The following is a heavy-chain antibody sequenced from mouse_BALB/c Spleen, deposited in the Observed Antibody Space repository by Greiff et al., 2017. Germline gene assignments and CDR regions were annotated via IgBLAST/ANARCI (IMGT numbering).Heavy chain of an antibody. D-gene: IGHD1-1*01. CDR2: IYPGDGST. J-gene: IGHJ1*01. Sequence: VKLMESGPELVKPGALVKISCKASGYTFTSYDINWVKQRPGQGLEWIGWIYPGDGSTKYNEKFKGKATLTADKSSSTAYMQLSSLTSENSAVYFCARSIKYGSSYEYGYFDVWGAGTTVTVSS. V-gene: IGHV1S56*01. CDR1: GYTFTSYD. CDR3: ARSIKYGSSYEYGYFDV.